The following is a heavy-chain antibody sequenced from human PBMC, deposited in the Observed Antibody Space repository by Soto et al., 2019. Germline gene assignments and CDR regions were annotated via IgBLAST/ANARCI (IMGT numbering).Heavy chain of an antibody. CDR3: ARVLKYYYNALDV. CDR2: VYRTGTA. CDR1: GDSISSTNW. Sequence: QVPLQESGPGLVKPSGTLSLTCAVSGDSISSTNWWSWVRQPPGKGLEWIGQVYRTGTANYNPSLKSRVTISLDKSKNKFSLNLNSVNAADTAVYYCARVLKYYYNALDVWGQGTTVTVSS. V-gene: IGHV4-4*02. D-gene: IGHD6-6*01. J-gene: IGHJ6*02.